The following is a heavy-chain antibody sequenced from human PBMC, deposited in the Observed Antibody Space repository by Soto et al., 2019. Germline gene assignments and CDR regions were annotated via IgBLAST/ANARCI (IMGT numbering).Heavy chain of an antibody. V-gene: IGHV3-33*01. CDR3: ARDTAARPPGGFDP. CDR1: GFTFSSYG. J-gene: IGHJ5*02. CDR2: VWYDGSNK. Sequence: QVQLVESGGGVVQPGRSLRLSCAASGFTFSSYGMHWVRQAPGKGLEWVAVVWYDGSNKYYADSVKGRFTISRDNSKNTLYLQIDSLRAEDKAVYYCARDTAARPPGGFDPWGQGTLVTVSS. D-gene: IGHD6-6*01.